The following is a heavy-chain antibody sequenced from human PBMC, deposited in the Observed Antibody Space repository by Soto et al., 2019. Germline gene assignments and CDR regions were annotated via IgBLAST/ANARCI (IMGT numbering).Heavy chain of an antibody. V-gene: IGHV3-21*01. CDR2: ISSSSNYI. D-gene: IGHD1-26*01. CDR3: ARDLVGATI. J-gene: IGHJ4*02. Sequence: GGSLRLSCAASGFTFSSYSMNWVRQAPGKGLEWVSSISSSSNYIYYADSMKGRFTISRDNAKNSLYLQMNSLRAEDTAVYYYARDLVGATIWGQGTLVTVSS. CDR1: GFTFSSYS.